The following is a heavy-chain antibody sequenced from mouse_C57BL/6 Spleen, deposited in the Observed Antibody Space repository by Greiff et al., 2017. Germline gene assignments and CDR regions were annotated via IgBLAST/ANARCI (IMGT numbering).Heavy chain of an antibody. CDR2: ISDGGSYT. CDR3: ARDQDYGRSYFDY. J-gene: IGHJ2*01. Sequence: EVQVVESGGGLVKPGGSLKLSCAASGFTFSSYAMSWVRQTPEKRLEWVATISDGGSYTYYPDNVKGRFTISRDKAKNNLYLQMSHLKSEDTAMYYCARDQDYGRSYFDYWGQGTTLTVSS. D-gene: IGHD1-1*01. V-gene: IGHV5-4*01. CDR1: GFTFSSYA.